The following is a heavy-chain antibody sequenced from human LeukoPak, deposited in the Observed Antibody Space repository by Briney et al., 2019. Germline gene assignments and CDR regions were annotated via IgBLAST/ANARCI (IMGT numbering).Heavy chain of an antibody. D-gene: IGHD6-13*01. CDR2: IYYSGST. V-gene: IGHV4-59*05. CDR3: ARHGSIATGAFTH. CDR1: GGSISSYY. J-gene: IGHJ4*02. Sequence: SEALSLTCTVSGGSISSYYWSWIRQPPGKGLEWIGSIYYSGSTYYNPSLKSRVTISVDTSKNQFSLKLGSVTAADTAVYYCARHGSIATGAFTHWGQGTLVTVSS.